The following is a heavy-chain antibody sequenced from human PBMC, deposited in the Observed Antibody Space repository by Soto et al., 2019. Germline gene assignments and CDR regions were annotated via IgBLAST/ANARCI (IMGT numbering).Heavy chain of an antibody. CDR2: IRANDESI. J-gene: IGHJ3*02. CDR1: GFDFRSYE. Sequence: LSCVXSGFDFRSYEMNWVRQAPGKGLEWVSNIRANDESIYYADSVKGRVSVSRDNAKNSLFLEMNSLRVDDTAVYYCARETLRDAIDIWGQGTMFTVSS. CDR3: ARETLRDAIDI. V-gene: IGHV3-48*03.